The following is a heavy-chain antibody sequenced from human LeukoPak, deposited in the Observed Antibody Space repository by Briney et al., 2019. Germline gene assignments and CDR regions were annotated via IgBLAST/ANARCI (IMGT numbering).Heavy chain of an antibody. CDR3: ARDVVGATYFD. D-gene: IGHD1-26*01. V-gene: IGHV3-53*01. CDR1: GFTVSSNY. Sequence: GGSLRLSCAASGFTVSSNYMTWVRQAPGKGLEWVSIIYSGGSTSYADSVKGRFTISRVNSKNTLYLQMNSLRAEDTAVYYCARDVVGATYFDWGQGTLVTVSS. CDR2: IYSGGST. J-gene: IGHJ4*02.